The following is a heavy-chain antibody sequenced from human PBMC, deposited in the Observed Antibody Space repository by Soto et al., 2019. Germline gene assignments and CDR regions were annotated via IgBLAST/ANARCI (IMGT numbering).Heavy chain of an antibody. J-gene: IGHJ6*03. CDR3: ARGIYCSGGSCPPQSYYYYYMDV. Sequence: QVQLQESGPGLVKPSGTLSLTCAVSSGSISSSNWWSWVRQPPGKGLEWIGEIYHSGSTNYNPSLKSRVTISVDKSKNQFSLKLSSVTAADTAVYYCARGIYCSGGSCPPQSYYYYYMDVWGKGTTVTVSS. V-gene: IGHV4-4*02. CDR2: IYHSGST. CDR1: SGSISSSNW. D-gene: IGHD2-15*01.